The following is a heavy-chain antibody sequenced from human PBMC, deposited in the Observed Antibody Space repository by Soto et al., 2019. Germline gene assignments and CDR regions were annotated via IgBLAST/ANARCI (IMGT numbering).Heavy chain of an antibody. CDR3: ARDKMTGLFDY. CDR1: GGSFSGYY. D-gene: IGHD3-9*01. CDR2: INHSGST. Sequence: QVQLQQWGAGLLKPSETLSLTCAVYGGSFSGYYWTWIRQPPGTGLEWIGEINHSGSTNYNPSLKRRVTISVDTSKNQFSLKLTSVTAADTAVSYCARDKMTGLFDYWGQGTLVTVSS. J-gene: IGHJ4*02. V-gene: IGHV4-34*01.